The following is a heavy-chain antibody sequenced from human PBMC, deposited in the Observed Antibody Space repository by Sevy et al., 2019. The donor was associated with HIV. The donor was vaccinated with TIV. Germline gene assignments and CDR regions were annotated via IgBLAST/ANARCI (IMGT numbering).Heavy chain of an antibody. CDR2: ISYDGSNK. Sequence: GGSLRLSCAASGFTFSSYGMHWVRQAPGKGLEWVAVISYDGSNKYYADSVKGRFTISRDNSKNTLYLQMNSLRAEDTAVYYCGKGGYGDYVGCAFDIWGQGTMVTVSS. D-gene: IGHD4-17*01. CDR1: GFTFSSYG. V-gene: IGHV3-30*18. J-gene: IGHJ3*02. CDR3: GKGGYGDYVGCAFDI.